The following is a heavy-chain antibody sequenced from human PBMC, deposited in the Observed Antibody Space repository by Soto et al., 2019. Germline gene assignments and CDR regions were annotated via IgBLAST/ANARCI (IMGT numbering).Heavy chain of an antibody. V-gene: IGHV4-31*03. J-gene: IGHJ4*02. CDR3: AREINGDYVDY. Sequence: SETLSLTCTVSGGSISSGGYYWSWIRQHPGKGLEWIGYIYYSGNTYYNPSLKSRVTVSVDTSKNQFSLNLSSVTAADTAVYYCAREINGDYVDYWGQGTLVTVSS. CDR1: GGSISSGGYY. CDR2: IYYSGNT. D-gene: IGHD4-17*01.